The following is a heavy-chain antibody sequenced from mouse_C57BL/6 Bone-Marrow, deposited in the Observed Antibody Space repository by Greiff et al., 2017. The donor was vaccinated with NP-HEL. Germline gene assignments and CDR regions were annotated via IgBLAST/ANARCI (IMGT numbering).Heavy chain of an antibody. D-gene: IGHD1-3*01. CDR1: GFTFSSYA. CDR2: ISSGGDYI. V-gene: IGHV5-9-1*02. J-gene: IGHJ4*01. Sequence: EVQLVESGEGLVKPGGSLKLSCAASGFTFSSYAMSWVRQTPEKRLEWVAYISSGGDYIYYADNARNTLYLQMSSLKSEDTAMYYCTRDNLDYAMDYWGQGTSVTVSS. CDR3: TRDNLDYAMDY.